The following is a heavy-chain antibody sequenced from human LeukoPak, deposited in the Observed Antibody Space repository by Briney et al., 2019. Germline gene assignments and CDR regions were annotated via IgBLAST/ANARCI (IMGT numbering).Heavy chain of an antibody. CDR3: ARQNYDFWSGSSTTIDY. D-gene: IGHD3-3*01. CDR1: GGSISSYY. V-gene: IGHV4-59*01. Sequence: SETLPLTCTVSGGSISSYYWSWIRQPPGKGLEWIGYIYYSGSTNYNPSLKSRVTISVDTSKNQFSLKLSSVTAADTAVYYCARQNYDFWSGSSTTIDYWGQGTLVTVSS. J-gene: IGHJ4*02. CDR2: IYYSGST.